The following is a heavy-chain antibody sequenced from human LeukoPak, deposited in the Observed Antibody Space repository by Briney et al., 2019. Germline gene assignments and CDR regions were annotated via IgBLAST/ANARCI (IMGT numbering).Heavy chain of an antibody. CDR2: IYYSGST. J-gene: IGHJ4*02. Sequence: PSETLSLTCTVSGGSISSYYWSWIRQPPGKGLEWIGYIYYSGSTNYNPSLKSRVTISVDTSKNQFSLKLSSVTAADTAVYYCARENIAAAHIDHWGQGTLVTVSS. D-gene: IGHD6-13*01. CDR1: GGSISSYY. V-gene: IGHV4-59*01. CDR3: ARENIAAAHIDH.